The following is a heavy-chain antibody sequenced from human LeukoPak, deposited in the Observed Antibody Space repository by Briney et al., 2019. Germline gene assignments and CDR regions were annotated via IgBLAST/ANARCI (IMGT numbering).Heavy chain of an antibody. Sequence: ASVKVSCKASGYTFTGYYMHWVRQAPGQGLEWMGWINPNSGGTNYAQKFQGRVTMTRDTSIITAYMELSRLRSDDTAVYYCARVVKSPGYSSSWYSYWGQGTLVTVSS. J-gene: IGHJ4*02. CDR1: GYTFTGYY. CDR3: ARVVKSPGYSSSWYSY. D-gene: IGHD6-13*01. CDR2: INPNSGGT. V-gene: IGHV1-2*02.